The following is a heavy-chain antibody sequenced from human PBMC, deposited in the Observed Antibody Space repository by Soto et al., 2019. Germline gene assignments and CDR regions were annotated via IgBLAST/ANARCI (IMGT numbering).Heavy chain of an antibody. CDR3: ARGPSLVAAPDY. CDR1: GFTLSDYY. D-gene: IGHD2-15*01. CDR2: ISSSGSFT. J-gene: IGHJ4*02. Sequence: QVQLVESGGGLVRPGGSLRLSCEASGFTLSDYYMNWIRQAPGKGLEWISHISSSGSFTDYVDSVKGRFTISRDNAKNSLYLQMNRLRVEDTDVYYWARGPSLVAAPDYWGQGTLVTVAS. V-gene: IGHV3-11*05.